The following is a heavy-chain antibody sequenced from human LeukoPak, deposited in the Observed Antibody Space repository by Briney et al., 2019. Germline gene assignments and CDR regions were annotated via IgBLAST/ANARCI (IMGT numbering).Heavy chain of an antibody. J-gene: IGHJ6*02. V-gene: IGHV1-46*01. CDR3: ARDRQAFYSGLDV. CDR2: INPSGGST. CDR1: GYTFTNYY. Sequence: ASVKVSCKASGYTFTNYYVHWVRQAPGQGLEWMGVINPSGGSTTYAQKFQGRVTMTRDTSTSTVYVELSSLRSEDTAVYYCARDRQAFYSGLDVWGQGTTVTVSS.